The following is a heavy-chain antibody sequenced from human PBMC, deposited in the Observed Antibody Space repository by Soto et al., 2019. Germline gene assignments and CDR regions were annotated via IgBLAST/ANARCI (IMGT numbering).Heavy chain of an antibody. Sequence: SETLSLTCTVSGGSVSSGSYYWSWIRQPPGKGLEWIGYIYYSGSTNYNPSLKSRVTISVDTSKNQFSLKLSSVTAADTAVYYCAIDTMIVVAPTAFDIWGQGTMVTVSS. D-gene: IGHD3-22*01. CDR2: IYYSGST. CDR1: GGSVSSGSYY. V-gene: IGHV4-61*01. CDR3: AIDTMIVVAPTAFDI. J-gene: IGHJ3*02.